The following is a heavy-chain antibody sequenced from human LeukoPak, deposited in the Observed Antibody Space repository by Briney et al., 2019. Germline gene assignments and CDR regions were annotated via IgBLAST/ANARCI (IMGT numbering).Heavy chain of an antibody. CDR1: GFTFSSYE. CDR2: ISSSGSTI. V-gene: IGHV3-48*03. Sequence: PGGSLRLSCAASGFTFSSYEMNWVRQAPGKGLKWVSYISSSGSTIYYADSVKGRFTISRDNAKNSLYLQMNSLRAEDTAVYYCAKDRPYYYGSGSIFDYWGQGTPVTVSS. D-gene: IGHD3-10*01. CDR3: AKDRPYYYGSGSIFDY. J-gene: IGHJ4*02.